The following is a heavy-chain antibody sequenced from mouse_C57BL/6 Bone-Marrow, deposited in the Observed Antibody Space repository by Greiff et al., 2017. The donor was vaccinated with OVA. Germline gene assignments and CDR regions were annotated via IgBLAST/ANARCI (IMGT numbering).Heavy chain of an antibody. CDR1: GYTFTSYW. CDR3: ARSGPHYYGSSLYYFDY. CDR2: INPSSGYT. D-gene: IGHD1-1*01. V-gene: IGHV1-7*01. J-gene: IGHJ2*01. Sequence: VQVVESGAELAKPGASVKLSCKASGYTFTSYWMHWVKQRPGQGLEWIGYINPSSGYTKYNQKFKDKATLTADKSSSTAYMQLSSLTYEDSAVYYCARSGPHYYGSSLYYFDYWGQGTTLTVSS.